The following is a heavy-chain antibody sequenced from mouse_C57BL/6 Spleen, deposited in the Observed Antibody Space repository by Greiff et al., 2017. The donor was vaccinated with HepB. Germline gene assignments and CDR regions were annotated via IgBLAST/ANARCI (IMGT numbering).Heavy chain of an antibody. D-gene: IGHD1-1*01. J-gene: IGHJ2*01. CDR2: IYPGSGST. V-gene: IGHV1-55*01. CDR1: GYTFTSYW. Sequence: QVQLKQPGAELVKPGASVKMSCKASGYTFTSYWITWVKQRPGQGLEWIGDIYPGSGSTNYNEKFKSKATLTVDTSSSTAYMQLSSLTSEDSAVYYCARATTVVAPCYWGQGTTLTVSS. CDR3: ARATTVVAPCY.